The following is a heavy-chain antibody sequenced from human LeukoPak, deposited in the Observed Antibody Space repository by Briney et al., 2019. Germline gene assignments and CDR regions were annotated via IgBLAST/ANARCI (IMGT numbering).Heavy chain of an antibody. CDR2: INHSGST. D-gene: IGHD5-24*01. V-gene: IGHV4-34*01. CDR1: GGSFSGYY. CDR3: ARVLRVGRATP. Sequence: SENLSLTCAVYGGSFSGYYWSWIRQPPGKGLEWIGEINHSGSTNYNPSLKSRVTISVDTSKNQFSLKLSSVTAADTAVYYCARVLRVGRATPWGQGTLVTVSS. J-gene: IGHJ4*02.